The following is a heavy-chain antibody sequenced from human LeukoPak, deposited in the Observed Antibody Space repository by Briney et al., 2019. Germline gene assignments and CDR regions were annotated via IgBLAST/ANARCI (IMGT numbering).Heavy chain of an antibody. D-gene: IGHD4-17*01. CDR3: ARFDYGDFGLSRDYFDY. Sequence: SETLSLTCTVSGGPISSYYWSWVRQPPGKGLEWIGHIFTGGNTNYNPSLKSRVTLSVDTSKNQFSLRLSSVTAADTAVYYCARFDYGDFGLSRDYFDYWGQGTLVTVSS. CDR1: GGPISSYY. CDR2: IFTGGNT. J-gene: IGHJ4*02. V-gene: IGHV4-4*08.